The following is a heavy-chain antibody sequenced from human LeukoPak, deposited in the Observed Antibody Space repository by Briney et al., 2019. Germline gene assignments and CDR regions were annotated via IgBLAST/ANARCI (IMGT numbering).Heavy chain of an antibody. Sequence: SETLSLTCTVSGVSLGTYYLKWIRQPPGKGLEWIGSLHDTGSSDYNPSLKSRVTISADMSKNQFSLKLISVTAADTAVYHCAISPNRYYFDHWGQGTLVSVSS. D-gene: IGHD3-16*02. CDR3: AISPNRYYFDH. CDR1: GVSLGTYY. CDR2: LHDTGSS. V-gene: IGHV4-59*08. J-gene: IGHJ1*01.